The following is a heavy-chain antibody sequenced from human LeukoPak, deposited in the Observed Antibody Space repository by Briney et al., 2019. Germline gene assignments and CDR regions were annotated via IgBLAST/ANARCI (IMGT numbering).Heavy chain of an antibody. J-gene: IGHJ4*02. V-gene: IGHV4-4*07. CDR1: GGSLSTYF. CDR3: ARAVYDTSGYYIDY. CDR2: IYASGGT. Sequence: SETLPLTCTVSGGSLSTYFWTWIRQSAGKGLEWIGRIYASGGTTHTPSLKSRVTMSVDTSKSQFSLKLSSVTAADTAVYYCARAVYDTSGYYIDYWGQGTLVTVSS. D-gene: IGHD3-22*01.